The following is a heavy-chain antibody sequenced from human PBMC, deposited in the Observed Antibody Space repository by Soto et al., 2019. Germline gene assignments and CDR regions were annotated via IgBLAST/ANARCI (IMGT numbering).Heavy chain of an antibody. V-gene: IGHV3-9*01. CDR3: AKDSDPDDGFYYYYMDV. Sequence: GGSLRLSCAASGFTFDDYAMHWVRQAPGKGLEWVSGISWNSGSIVYADSVKGRFTISRDNAKNSLYLQMNSLRAEDTALYYCAKDSDPDDGFYYYYMDVWGKGTTVTVSS. CDR2: ISWNSGSI. CDR1: GFTFDDYA. J-gene: IGHJ6*03.